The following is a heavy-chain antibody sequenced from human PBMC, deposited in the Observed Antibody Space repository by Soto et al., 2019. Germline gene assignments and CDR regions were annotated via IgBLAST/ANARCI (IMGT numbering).Heavy chain of an antibody. CDR2: INPNSGGT. Sequence: ASVKVSCKASGYTFTGYYMHWVRQAPGQGLEWMGWINPNSGGTNYAQKFQGRVTMTRDTSISTAYMELSRLGSDDTAVYFCARTGYGSGSYYCYYGMDVWGPGTTVTVSS. CDR3: ARTGYGSGSYYCYYGMDV. CDR1: GYTFTGYY. J-gene: IGHJ6*02. V-gene: IGHV1-2*02. D-gene: IGHD3-10*01.